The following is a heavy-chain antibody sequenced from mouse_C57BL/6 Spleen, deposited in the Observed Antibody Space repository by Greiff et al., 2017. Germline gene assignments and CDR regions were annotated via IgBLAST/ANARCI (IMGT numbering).Heavy chain of an antibody. J-gene: IGHJ4*01. CDR3: AKGENAMDY. Sequence: VQRVESGPGLVQPSQSLSITCTVSGFSLTSYGVHWVRQPPGKGLEWLGVIWSGGSTDYNAAFISRLSISKDNSKSQVFFKMNSLQADDTAIYYCAKGENAMDYWGQGTSVTVSS. V-gene: IGHV2-4*01. CDR2: IWSGGST. CDR1: GFSLTSYG.